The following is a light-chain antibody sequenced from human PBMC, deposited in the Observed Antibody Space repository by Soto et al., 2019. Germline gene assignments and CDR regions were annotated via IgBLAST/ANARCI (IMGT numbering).Light chain of an antibody. J-gene: IGKJ2*01. CDR2: GAS. V-gene: IGKV1-39*01. CDR1: QSINIY. CDR3: QQSDRSPYT. Sequence: IQMTQSPSSLSASVGDSVTVTCRASQSINIYLNWYQQKPGKAPTLLIYGASSLQSGVPSRFTGGGSRTAFTLTISSLQPEDFATYYCQQSDRSPYTFGKGTKLEIK.